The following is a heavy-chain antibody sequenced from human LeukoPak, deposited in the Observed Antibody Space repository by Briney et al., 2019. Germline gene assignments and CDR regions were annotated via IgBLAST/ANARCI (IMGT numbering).Heavy chain of an antibody. CDR3: ARDRQVPAVVDY. Sequence: GGSLRLSCAVSGFTPSDWYMSWIRQAPGKGLEWVSFISSSGDTIYYADSVKGRFTISRDHANNSLSLQMNSLRAEDTAVYYCARDRQVPAVVDYWGQGTLVAVSP. J-gene: IGHJ4*02. CDR2: ISSSGDTI. D-gene: IGHD2-2*01. CDR1: GFTPSDWY. V-gene: IGHV3-11*01.